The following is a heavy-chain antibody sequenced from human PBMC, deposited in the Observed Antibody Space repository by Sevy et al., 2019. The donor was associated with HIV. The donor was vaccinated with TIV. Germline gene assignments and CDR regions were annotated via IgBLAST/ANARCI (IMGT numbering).Heavy chain of an antibody. J-gene: IGHJ4*02. CDR2: IYHSGST. D-gene: IGHD4-4*01. CDR3: ARAGSPTVSYYFDY. V-gene: IGHV4-4*02. CDR1: GGSISSSNW. Sequence: KQSQTLSLTCAVSGGSISSSNWWSWVRQPPGKGLEWIGEIYHSGSTNYNPSLKSRVTISVDKSKNQFSLKLSSVTAADTAVYYCARAGSPTVSYYFDYWGQGTLVTVSS.